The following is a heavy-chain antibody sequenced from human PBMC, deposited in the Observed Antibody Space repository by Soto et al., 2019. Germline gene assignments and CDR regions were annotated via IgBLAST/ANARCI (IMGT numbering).Heavy chain of an antibody. D-gene: IGHD3-10*01. CDR3: ARDLRTYYYGSGSRGGYGMDV. CDR1: GGTFSSYA. V-gene: IGHV1-69*06. J-gene: IGHJ6*02. CDR2: IIPIFGTA. Sequence: SVKVSCKXSGGTFSSYAISWVRQAPGQGLEWMGGIIPIFGTANYAQKFQGRVTITADKSTSTAYMELSSLRSEDTAVYYCARDLRTYYYGSGSRGGYGMDVWGQGTTVTVSS.